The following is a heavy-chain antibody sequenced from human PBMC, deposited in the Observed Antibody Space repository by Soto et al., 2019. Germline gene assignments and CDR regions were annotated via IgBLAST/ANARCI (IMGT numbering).Heavy chain of an antibody. V-gene: IGHV3-30-3*01. J-gene: IGHJ4*02. CDR2: ISYDGSNK. CDR1: GFTFSTFA. CDR3: ASWGSMPGDY. Sequence: GGSLRLSCAASGFTFSTFAMNWVRQAPGKGLEWVSVISYDGSNKYYADSVKGRFTISRDNSKNTLYLQMNSLRTEDTAVYYCASWGSMPGDYWGQGTLVTVSS. D-gene: IGHD3-16*01.